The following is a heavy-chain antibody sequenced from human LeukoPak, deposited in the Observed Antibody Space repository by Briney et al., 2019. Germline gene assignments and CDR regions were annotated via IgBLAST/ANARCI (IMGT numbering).Heavy chain of an antibody. CDR1: GGTFSSYA. V-gene: IGHV1-69*13. D-gene: IGHD1-26*01. CDR3: ERVVGDPNYDYYYGMDV. CDR2: IIPIFGKT. Sequence: SVKVSCKASGGTFSSYAISWVRQAPGHGLEWMGRIIPIFGKTNYAQSFQGRVTITADESTSTAFMELSSLRSEDTAVYYCERVVGDPNYDYYYGMDVWGQGTTVTVSS. J-gene: IGHJ6*02.